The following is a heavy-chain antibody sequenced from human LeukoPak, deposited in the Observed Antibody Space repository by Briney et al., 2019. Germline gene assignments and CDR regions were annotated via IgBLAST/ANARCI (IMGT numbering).Heavy chain of an antibody. CDR1: GYTFTGYY. CDR2: INPNSGGT. V-gene: IGHV1-2*02. Sequence: ASVKVSCKASGYTFTGYYMHWVRQAPGQGLEWMGWINPNSGGTNYAQKFQGRVTMTRDTSISTAYMELSRLRSDDTAVYYCAREGIRYCSDGSCYSRGFDPWGQGTQVTVSS. CDR3: AREGIRYCSDGSCYSRGFDP. D-gene: IGHD2-15*01. J-gene: IGHJ5*02.